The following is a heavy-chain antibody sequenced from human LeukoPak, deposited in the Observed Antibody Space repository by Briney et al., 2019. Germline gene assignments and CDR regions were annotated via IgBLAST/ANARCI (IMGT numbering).Heavy chain of an antibody. J-gene: IGHJ4*02. CDR2: IRLDGSNK. CDR1: GFTFSSYG. CDR3: AKVLLVGATRGEFDY. Sequence: PGGSLRLSCAASGFTFSSYGMHWVRQAPRKGLGRVAFIRLDGSNKYYADSVKGRFTISRDNSKNTLYLQMNSLRAEDTAVYYCAKVLLVGATRGEFDYWGQGTLVTVSS. V-gene: IGHV3-30*02. D-gene: IGHD1-26*01.